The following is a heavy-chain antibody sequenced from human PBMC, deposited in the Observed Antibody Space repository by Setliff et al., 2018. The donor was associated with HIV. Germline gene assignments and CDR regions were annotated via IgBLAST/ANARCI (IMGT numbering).Heavy chain of an antibody. CDR3: AMFSSSSG. CDR1: GFTFSSFT. Sequence: GGSLRLSCEASGFTFSSFTMHWVRQAPGKGLEWISYITSTGNTKDYADSVKGRFTISRDNARNSLHLQMNSLKVEDTAVYYCAMFSSSSGWGQGTQVTVSS. D-gene: IGHD6-6*01. V-gene: IGHV3-48*04. J-gene: IGHJ4*02. CDR2: ITSTGNTK.